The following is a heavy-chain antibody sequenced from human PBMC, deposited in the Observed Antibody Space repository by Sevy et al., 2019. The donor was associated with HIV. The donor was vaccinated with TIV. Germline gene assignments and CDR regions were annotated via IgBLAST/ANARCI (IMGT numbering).Heavy chain of an antibody. J-gene: IGHJ4*02. D-gene: IGHD6-25*01. V-gene: IGHV3-48*02. CDR3: AREGNRERQTIPLDS. CDR2: ISNSGSTT. Sequence: GGSLRLSCAASGFRFNYHNMNWVRQAPGMGLEWISYISNSGSTTYLADSVRGRFTISRDNAKNSLFLEMDNLTDEDTAVYYCAREGNRERQTIPLDSWGRGIQVTVSS. CDR1: GFRFNYHN.